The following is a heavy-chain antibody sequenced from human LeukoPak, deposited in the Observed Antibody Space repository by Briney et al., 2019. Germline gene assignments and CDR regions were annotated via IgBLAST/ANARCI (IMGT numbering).Heavy chain of an antibody. D-gene: IGHD2-15*01. CDR1: GFTFSSYA. CDR3: AKDRGYCSGGSCYSGYYYYYMDV. V-gene: IGHV3-23*01. Sequence: GGSLRLSCAASGFTFSSYAMSWVRQAPGKGLEWVSAISGSGGSTYYADSVKGRFTISRDNSKNTLYLQMNSLRAEDTAVYYCAKDRGYCSGGSCYSGYYYYYMDVRGKGTTVTVSS. J-gene: IGHJ6*03. CDR2: ISGSGGST.